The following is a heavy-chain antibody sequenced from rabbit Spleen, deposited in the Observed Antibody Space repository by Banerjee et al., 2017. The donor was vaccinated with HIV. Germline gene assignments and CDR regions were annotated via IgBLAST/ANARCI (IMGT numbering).Heavy chain of an antibody. V-gene: IGHV1S7*01. CDR1: GFSLTSKD. D-gene: IGHD4-1*01. J-gene: IGHJ3*01. Sequence: QSLEESGGGLVKPGASLTLTCTVSGFSLTSKDMSWVRQAPGKGLEWIGDIYPVFGITNYANWVKGRFTISSDNAQNTVDLQMNSLTPADTATYFCARNANGGWDLWGQGTLVTVS. CDR3: ARNANGGWDL. CDR2: IYPVFGIT.